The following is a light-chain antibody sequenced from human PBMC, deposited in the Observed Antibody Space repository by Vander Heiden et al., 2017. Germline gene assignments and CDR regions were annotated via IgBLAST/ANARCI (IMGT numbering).Light chain of an antibody. CDR1: QTLLKSSNNKNY. J-gene: IGKJ4*01. CDR2: WAS. Sequence: DIVMTQSPYSLAVSLCERASVNCKSSQTLLKSSNNKNYLAWYQHKPGQPPKLLIYWASTRQSGVPDRFSGGGSGTDYTLTISSLQAEDVAVYYCQQYFTIPLTFGGGTKVEIK. CDR3: QQYFTIPLT. V-gene: IGKV4-1*01.